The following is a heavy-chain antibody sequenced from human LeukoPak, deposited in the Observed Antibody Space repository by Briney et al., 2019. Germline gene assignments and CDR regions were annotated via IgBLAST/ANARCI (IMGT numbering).Heavy chain of an antibody. CDR3: ARVPCAYYDFWSGYCTPFFDY. V-gene: IGHV3-74*01. J-gene: IGHJ4*02. CDR1: GFTFSSYW. Sequence: GGPLRLSCAASGFTFSSYWMHWVRQAPGKGLVWVSRINSDGSSTSYADSVKGRFTISRDNAKNTLYLQMNSLRAEDTAVYYCARVPCAYYDFWSGYCTPFFDYWGQGTLVTVSS. D-gene: IGHD3-3*01. CDR2: INSDGSST.